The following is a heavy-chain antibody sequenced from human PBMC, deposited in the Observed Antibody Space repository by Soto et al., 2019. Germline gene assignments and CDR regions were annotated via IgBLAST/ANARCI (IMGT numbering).Heavy chain of an antibody. J-gene: IGHJ4*02. CDR2: IYWDDDK. CDR1: GFSLSSPAVG. D-gene: IGHD6-19*01. Sequence: QITLKESGPTLVKPTQTLTLTCTFSGFSLSSPAVGVNWIRQPPGKALEWLALIYWDDDKQYSPSLRSRLTIPKGTSKNQVVLTMTNMDPVDTATYYCAHGSGWLSDYWGQGTLVTVSS. V-gene: IGHV2-5*02. CDR3: AHGSGWLSDY.